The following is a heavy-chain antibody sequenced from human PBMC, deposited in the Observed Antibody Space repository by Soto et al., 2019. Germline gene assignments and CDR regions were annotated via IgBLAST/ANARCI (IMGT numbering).Heavy chain of an antibody. CDR2: IYYSGST. CDR1: GGSISSSSYY. D-gene: IGHD5-12*01. V-gene: IGHV4-39*01. J-gene: IGHJ5*02. Sequence: PSETLSLTCTVSGGSISSSSYYWGWIRQPPGKGLEWIGSIYYSGSTYYNPSLKSRVTISVDTSKNQFSLKLSSVTAADTAVYYCARLVQEASGFSWFDPWGQGTLVTVSS. CDR3: ARLVQEASGFSWFDP.